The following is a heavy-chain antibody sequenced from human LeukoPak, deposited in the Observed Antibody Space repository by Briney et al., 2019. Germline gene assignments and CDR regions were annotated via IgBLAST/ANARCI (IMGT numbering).Heavy chain of an antibody. CDR2: IWNDGSET. Sequence: GRSLRLSCAASGFIFSNYGMHWVRPAPGKRLEWVAVIWNDGSETFHADSVKGRFRIARDNSKNTLYLQMNSLRAEDTAVYFCARDMGRAWYGPPDYWGQGTLVTVSS. V-gene: IGHV3-33*01. D-gene: IGHD6-13*01. J-gene: IGHJ4*02. CDR1: GFIFSNYG. CDR3: ARDMGRAWYGPPDY.